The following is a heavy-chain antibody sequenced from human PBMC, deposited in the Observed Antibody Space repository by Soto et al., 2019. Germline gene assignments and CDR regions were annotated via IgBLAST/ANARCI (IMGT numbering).Heavy chain of an antibody. D-gene: IGHD6-19*01. V-gene: IGHV3-15*07. CDR1: GFTFSNAW. CDR2: IKSKTDGGTT. CDR3: TTEKGGGWHGVWFDP. Sequence: EVQLVESGGGLVKPGGSLRLSCAASGFTFSNAWMNWVRQAPGKGLEWVGRIKSKTDGGTTDYAAPVKGRFTISRDDSKNTLYLQMNSLKTEDTAVYYCTTEKGGGWHGVWFDPWGQGTLVTVSS. J-gene: IGHJ5*02.